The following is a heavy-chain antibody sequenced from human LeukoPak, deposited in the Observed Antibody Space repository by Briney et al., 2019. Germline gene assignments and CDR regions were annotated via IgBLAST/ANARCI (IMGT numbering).Heavy chain of an antibody. V-gene: IGHV3-23*01. D-gene: IGHD5-24*01. CDR2: ISGSGGST. CDR3: AKDSQDGYNYWLEENYFDY. J-gene: IGHJ4*02. CDR1: GFTFSSYA. Sequence: PGGSLRLSCVASGFTFSSYAMSRVRQAPGKGLEWVSAISGSGGSTYYADSVKGRFTISRDNSKNTLYLQMNSLRAEDTAVYYCAKDSQDGYNYWLEENYFDYWGQGTLVTVSS.